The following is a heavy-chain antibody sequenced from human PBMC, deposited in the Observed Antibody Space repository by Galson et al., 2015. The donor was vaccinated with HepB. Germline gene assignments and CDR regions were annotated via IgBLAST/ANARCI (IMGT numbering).Heavy chain of an antibody. CDR1: RFTFTSHS. Sequence: SLRLSCAASRFTFTSHSIHWVRQAPGKGLEWVAVTSNDGSNKYYADSVKGRFTISRDNSKNTIYLEMNSLRTEDTAVYYCASWAGINSNWFGPFDYWGQGTLVTVSS. CDR3: ASWAGINSNWFGPFDY. D-gene: IGHD3-10*01. CDR2: TSNDGSNK. V-gene: IGHV3-30*04. J-gene: IGHJ4*02.